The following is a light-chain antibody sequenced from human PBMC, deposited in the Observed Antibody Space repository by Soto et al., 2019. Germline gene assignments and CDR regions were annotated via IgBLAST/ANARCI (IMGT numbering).Light chain of an antibody. V-gene: IGLV2-23*01. CDR3: CSNAGGSTYV. J-gene: IGLJ1*01. CDR2: EAS. Sequence: QSVLTQPASVSGSPGQSITISCTGTSSDVGSHKLVSWYQQYPGKAPKLIIFEASKRPSGVSNRFSGSKSGSTASLTISGLQAEDEADYYCCSNAGGSTYVFGTGTKLTV. CDR1: SSDVGSHKL.